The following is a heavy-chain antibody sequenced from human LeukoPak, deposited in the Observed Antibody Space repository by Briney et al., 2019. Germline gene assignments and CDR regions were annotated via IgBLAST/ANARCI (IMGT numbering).Heavy chain of an antibody. CDR3: ARGGLSSSRLPLDY. Sequence: SETLSLTCTVSGGSISSFYWNWIRQPPGKGLEWIGYIYYSGNTKYNPSFNSRLTMSIDMSKNHFSLHLSSVTAADTAVYYCARGGLSSSRLPLDYWGQGTLVTVSS. CDR1: GGSISSFY. J-gene: IGHJ4*02. CDR2: IYYSGNT. D-gene: IGHD6-13*01. V-gene: IGHV4-59*01.